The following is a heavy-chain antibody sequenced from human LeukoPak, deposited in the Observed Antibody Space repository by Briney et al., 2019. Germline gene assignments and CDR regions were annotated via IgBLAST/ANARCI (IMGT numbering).Heavy chain of an antibody. V-gene: IGHV3-74*01. Sequence: PGGSLRLSCAASGFTFSSYWMHWVRQAPGKGLVWVSRINSDGSSTSHADSVKGRFTISRDNAKNTLYLQMSSLRAEDTAVYYCARDLSSWYEGVDWFDPWGQGTLVTASS. J-gene: IGHJ5*02. D-gene: IGHD6-13*01. CDR3: ARDLSSWYEGVDWFDP. CDR1: GFTFSSYW. CDR2: INSDGSST.